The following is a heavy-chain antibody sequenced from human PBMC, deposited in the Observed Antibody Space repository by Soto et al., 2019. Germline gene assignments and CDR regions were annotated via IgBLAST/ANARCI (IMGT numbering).Heavy chain of an antibody. CDR2: ISGSGANT. J-gene: IGHJ4*02. CDR3: AKGLQAVVRSAMGY. CDR1: GFTFITYA. D-gene: IGHD3-10*01. V-gene: IGHV3-23*01. Sequence: GWSLRLSCAASGFTFITYAMSWVRQAPGKGLEWVSGISGSGANTYYADSEKGRFTISRDNSKNTLYLQMNSLRAEDTAVYYCAKGLQAVVRSAMGYWGQGTLVTVSS.